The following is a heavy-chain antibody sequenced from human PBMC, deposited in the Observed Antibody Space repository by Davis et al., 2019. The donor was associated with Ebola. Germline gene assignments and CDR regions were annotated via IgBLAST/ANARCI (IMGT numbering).Heavy chain of an antibody. CDR1: GGSFSGYY. V-gene: IGHV4-59*08. CDR3: ARRGYGDYYFDY. Sequence: SETLSLTCAVYGGSFSGYYWSWIRQPPGKGLEWIGYIYYSGSTNYNPSLKSRVTISVDTSKNQFSLKLSSVTAADTAVYYCARRGYGDYYFDYWGQGTLVTVSS. J-gene: IGHJ4*02. CDR2: IYYSGST. D-gene: IGHD4-17*01.